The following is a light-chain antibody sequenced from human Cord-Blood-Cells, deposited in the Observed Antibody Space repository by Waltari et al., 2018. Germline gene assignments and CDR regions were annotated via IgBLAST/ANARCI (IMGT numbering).Light chain of an antibody. CDR1: TSVLYSSNNKNY. CDR3: QQYYSTPYT. J-gene: IGKJ2*01. Sequence: DIVMTQSPDSLAVSLGVRATIHCQSHTSVLYSSNNKNYLAWYQQKPGQPPKLLIYWASTRESGVPDRFSGSGSGTDFTLTISSLQAEDVAVYYCQQYYSTPYTFGQGTKLEIK. CDR2: WAS. V-gene: IGKV4-1*01.